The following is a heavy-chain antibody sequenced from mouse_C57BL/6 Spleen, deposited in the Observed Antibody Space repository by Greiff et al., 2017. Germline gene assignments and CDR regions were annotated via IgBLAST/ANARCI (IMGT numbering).Heavy chain of an antibody. Sequence: EVTLVESGGGLVKPGGSLKLSCAASGFTFSSYAMSWVRQTPEKRLEWVATISDGGSYTYYPDNVKGRFTISRDNAKNNLYLQMSHLKAEDTAMYYCAREGFTTGAMDYWGQGTSVTVSS. J-gene: IGHJ4*01. V-gene: IGHV5-4*01. CDR1: GFTFSSYA. D-gene: IGHD1-1*01. CDR3: AREGFTTGAMDY. CDR2: ISDGGSYT.